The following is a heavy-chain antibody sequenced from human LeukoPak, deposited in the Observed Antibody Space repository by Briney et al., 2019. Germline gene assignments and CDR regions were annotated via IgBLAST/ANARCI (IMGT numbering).Heavy chain of an antibody. CDR1: GYTFTSYD. D-gene: IGHD5-12*01. Sequence: GASVKVSCKASGYTFTSYDINWVRQATGQGLERMGWMNPNSGNTGYAQKFQGRVTMTRNTSISTAYMELSSLRSEDTAVYYCARGGGGDMNGYDPFDYWGQGTLVTVSS. V-gene: IGHV1-8*01. CDR2: MNPNSGNT. CDR3: ARGGGGDMNGYDPFDY. J-gene: IGHJ4*02.